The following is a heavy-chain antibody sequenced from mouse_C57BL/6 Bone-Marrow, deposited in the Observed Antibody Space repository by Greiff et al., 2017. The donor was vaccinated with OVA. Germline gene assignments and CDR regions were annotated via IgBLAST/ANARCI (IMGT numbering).Heavy chain of an antibody. J-gene: IGHJ4*01. D-gene: IGHD4-1*01. CDR1: GYTFTSYD. CDR2: IYPRDGST. Sequence: VQLQQSGPELVKPGASVKLSCKASGYTFTSYDINWVKQRPGQGLEWIGWIYPRDGSTKYNEKFKGKATLTVDTSSSTAYMELHSLTSEDSAVYCCAGEGTGTRCAMDYWGQGTSVTVSS. CDR3: AGEGTGTRCAMDY. V-gene: IGHV1-85*01.